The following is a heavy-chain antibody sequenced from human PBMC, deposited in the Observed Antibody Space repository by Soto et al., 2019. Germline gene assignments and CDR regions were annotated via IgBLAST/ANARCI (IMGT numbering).Heavy chain of an antibody. D-gene: IGHD4-17*01. J-gene: IGHJ4*02. CDR3: SRGRRTAVTIDY. Sequence: QVQLQQWGAGLLKPSETLSLTCAVYGGSFSGYYWSWIRQPPGKGLEWIGEINHSGSTNYNPSLRCRVTISVAPSENQFSLTPSSVTAADTAVYDCSRGRRTAVTIDYWGQGALVTVSS. CDR2: INHSGST. CDR1: GGSFSGYY. V-gene: IGHV4-34*01.